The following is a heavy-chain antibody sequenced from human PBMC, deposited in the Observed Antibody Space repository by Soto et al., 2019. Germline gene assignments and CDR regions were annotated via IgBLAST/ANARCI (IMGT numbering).Heavy chain of an antibody. CDR3: ARDRQSYYYDSSGYYQGADAFDI. J-gene: IGHJ3*02. Sequence: ASVKVSCKASGYTFTGYYMHWVRQAPGQGLEWMGWINPNSGGTNYAQKFQGWVTMTRDTSISTAYMELSRLRSDDTAVYYCARDRQSYYYDSSGYYQGADAFDIWGQGTMITVSS. D-gene: IGHD3-22*01. V-gene: IGHV1-2*04. CDR1: GYTFTGYY. CDR2: INPNSGGT.